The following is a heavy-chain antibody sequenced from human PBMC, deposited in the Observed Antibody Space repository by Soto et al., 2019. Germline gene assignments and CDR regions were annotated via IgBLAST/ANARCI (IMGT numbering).Heavy chain of an antibody. CDR1: GETFSSYA. CDR3: ARAGYCSGSSCYWFDY. V-gene: IGHV1-69*06. J-gene: IGHJ4*02. D-gene: IGHD2-15*01. Sequence: QVQLVQSGAEVKKPGSSVKVSCTASGETFSSYAFSWVRQAPGQGLEWMGGIIPIFGKPSYAQRFQGRVTITADKSTSTVYMELSRLKSEDTAVYYCARAGYCSGSSCYWFDYWGQGTLVTASS. CDR2: IIPIFGKP.